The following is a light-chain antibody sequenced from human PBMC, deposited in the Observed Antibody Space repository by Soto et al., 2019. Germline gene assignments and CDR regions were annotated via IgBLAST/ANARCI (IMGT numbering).Light chain of an antibody. CDR3: QQANSFPIT. CDR2: GAS. V-gene: IGKV3D-7*01. Sequence: EVVLTQSPDTLSLSPGERATLSCRASQSVSSGYLAWYQQKPGQAPRLLIYGASTRATGVPDRFSGSGSGTDFTLTISSLQPEDCAIYFCQQANSFPITFGQGTRLEI. CDR1: QSVSSGY. J-gene: IGKJ5*01.